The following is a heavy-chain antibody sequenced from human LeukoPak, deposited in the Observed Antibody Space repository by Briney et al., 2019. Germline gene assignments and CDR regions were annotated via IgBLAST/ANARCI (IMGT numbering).Heavy chain of an antibody. V-gene: IGHV1-2*02. Sequence: ASVKVSCKASGYTFTDHYMHWVQQAPGHGLEWMGWVNPNSGVTDSAQTFQGRVTLTRDTSISTAYLEVSRLTSDDTAVYYCARRRVDGYNCYFDFWGQGTLVTVSS. J-gene: IGHJ4*02. CDR3: ARRRVDGYNCYFDF. CDR1: GYTFTDHY. D-gene: IGHD5-24*01. CDR2: VNPNSGVT.